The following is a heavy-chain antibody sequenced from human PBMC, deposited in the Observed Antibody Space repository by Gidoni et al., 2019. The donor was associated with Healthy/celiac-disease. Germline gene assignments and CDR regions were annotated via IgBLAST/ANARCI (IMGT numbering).Heavy chain of an antibody. Sequence: EVQLLESGGGLVQPGGSLRLSCAASGFPFSSYAMSWVGQAPGKGLEWVSAMRGSGGSTYYADSVKGRFTISRDNSKNTLYLQMNSLRAEDTAVYYCAKAGRVAAFRGYFDYWGQGTLVTVSS. J-gene: IGHJ4*02. CDR2: MRGSGGST. D-gene: IGHD3-10*01. V-gene: IGHV3-23*01. CDR1: GFPFSSYA. CDR3: AKAGRVAAFRGYFDY.